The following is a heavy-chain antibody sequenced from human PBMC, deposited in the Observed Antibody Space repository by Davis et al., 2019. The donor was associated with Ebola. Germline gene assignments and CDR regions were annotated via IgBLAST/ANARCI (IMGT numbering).Heavy chain of an antibody. CDR2: IYSGGST. V-gene: IGHV3-53*01. CDR3: ARDPFGVPRDYYYYYGMDV. J-gene: IGHJ6*02. Sequence: GGSLRLSCAASGFTVSSNYMSWVRQAPGKGLEWVSVIYSGGSTYYADSVKGRFTISRDNSKNTLYLQMNSLRAEDTAVYYCARDPFGVPRDYYYYYGMDVWGQGTTVTVSS. D-gene: IGHD3-3*01. CDR1: GFTVSSNY.